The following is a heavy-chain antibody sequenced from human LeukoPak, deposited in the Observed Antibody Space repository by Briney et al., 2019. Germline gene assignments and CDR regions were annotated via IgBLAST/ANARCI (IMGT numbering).Heavy chain of an antibody. D-gene: IGHD3-22*01. CDR3: ARSLAYDSSWGPGDY. J-gene: IGHJ4*02. Sequence: PSQTLSLTCTVSGGSISSGGYYWGWIRQHPGKGLEWIGYIYYSGSTYYNPSLKSRVTISVDTSKNQFSLKLSSVTAADTAVYYCARSLAYDSSWGPGDYWGQGTLVTVSS. CDR2: IYYSGST. V-gene: IGHV4-31*03. CDR1: GGSISSGGYY.